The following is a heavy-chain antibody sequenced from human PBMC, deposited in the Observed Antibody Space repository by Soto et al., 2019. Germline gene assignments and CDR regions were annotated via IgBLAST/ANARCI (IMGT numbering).Heavy chain of an antibody. CDR1: GGSISSSNW. D-gene: IGHD6-13*01. CDR2: IYHSGST. J-gene: IGHJ4*02. Sequence: QVQLQESGPGLVKPSGTLSLTCAVSGGSISSSNWWSWVRQPPGKGLEWIGEIYHSGSTNYNPSRKSRLTTSVDKSKNHCSLKLSSVTAADTAVYYCARSEGIAAAAPFDYWGQGTLVTVSS. V-gene: IGHV4-4*02. CDR3: ARSEGIAAAAPFDY.